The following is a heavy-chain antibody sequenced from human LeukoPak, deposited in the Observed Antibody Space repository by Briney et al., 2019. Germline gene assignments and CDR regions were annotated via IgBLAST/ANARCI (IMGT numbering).Heavy chain of an antibody. V-gene: IGHV4-34*01. CDR1: GGSFSGYY. CDR3: ARGISQTTVTDVLGY. CDR2: INHSGST. D-gene: IGHD4-17*01. Sequence: SETLSLTCAVYGGSFSGYYWSWIRQPPGKGLEWIGEINHSGSTNYNPSLKSRVTISVDTSKNQFSLKLSSVTAADTAVYYCARGISQTTVTDVLGYWGQGTLVTVSS. J-gene: IGHJ4*02.